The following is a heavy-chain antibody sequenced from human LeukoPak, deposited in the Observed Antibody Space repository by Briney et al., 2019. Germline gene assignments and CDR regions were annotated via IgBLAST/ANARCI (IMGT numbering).Heavy chain of an antibody. CDR3: ARDIRKGGSYYFYY. V-gene: IGHV1-2*02. J-gene: IGHJ4*02. D-gene: IGHD1-26*01. CDR2: INPNSGGT. CDR1: GYTFTGYY. Sequence: ASVKVSCKASGYTFTGYYMHWVRQAPGQGLEWMGWINPNSGGTNYAQKFQGRVTMTRDTSISTAYMELSRLRSDDTAVYYCARDIRKGGSYYFYYWGQGTLVTVSS.